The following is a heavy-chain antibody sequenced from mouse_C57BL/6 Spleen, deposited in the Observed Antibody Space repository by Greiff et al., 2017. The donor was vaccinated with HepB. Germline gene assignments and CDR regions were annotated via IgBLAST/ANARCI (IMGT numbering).Heavy chain of an antibody. Sequence: EVHLVESGPGLVKPSQSLSLTCSVTGYSITSGYYWNWIRQFPGNKLEWMGYISYDGSNNYNPSLKNRISITRDTSKNQFFLKLNSVTTEDTATYYCARDRDGYLDYWGQGTTLTVSS. D-gene: IGHD2-3*01. CDR1: GYSITSGYY. J-gene: IGHJ2*01. CDR2: ISYDGSN. V-gene: IGHV3-6*01. CDR3: ARDRDGYLDY.